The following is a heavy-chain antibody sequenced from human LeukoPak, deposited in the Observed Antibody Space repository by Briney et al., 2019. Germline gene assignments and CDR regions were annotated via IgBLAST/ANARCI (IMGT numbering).Heavy chain of an antibody. CDR3: AKELSGSSYFDY. J-gene: IGHJ4*02. Sequence: PGGSLRLSCGASGFTFSSYEMNWVRQAPGKGLEWVAAISSDGRDKYYADSVEGRFTISRDNSKNTLYLQVSSLRAEDTAVYYCAKELSGSSYFDYWGQGTLVTVSS. CDR1: GFTFSSYE. D-gene: IGHD1-26*01. CDR2: ISSDGRDK. V-gene: IGHV3-30*18.